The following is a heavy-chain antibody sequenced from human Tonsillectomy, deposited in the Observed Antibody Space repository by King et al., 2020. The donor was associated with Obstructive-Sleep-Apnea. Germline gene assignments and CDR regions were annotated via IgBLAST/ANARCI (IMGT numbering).Heavy chain of an antibody. V-gene: IGHV3-7*03. J-gene: IGHJ2*01. D-gene: IGHD2-2*01. Sequence: VQLVESGGDLVQPGGSLRLSCGASGFTFSSHWMSWVRQAPGKGLEWVANMKQDGSEINYLDSVKGRFTISRDNAKNSLYLQMNSLRAEDTAVYYCARIRGHCSTTRCYAQGYFDLWGRGTLVTVSS. CDR1: GFTFSSHW. CDR3: ARIRGHCSTTRCYAQGYFDL. CDR2: MKQDGSEI.